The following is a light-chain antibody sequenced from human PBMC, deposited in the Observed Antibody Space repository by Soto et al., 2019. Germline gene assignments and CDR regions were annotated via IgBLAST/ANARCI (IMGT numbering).Light chain of an antibody. J-gene: IGKJ4*01. V-gene: IGKV3-20*01. Sequence: EIVLTQSPGTLSLSPGERAILSCRASQSLSSSFLAWYQQKPGQAPRLLIYSSSNRATGIPDRFSGGGSGTDFTLTISRLEPADFAVYYCQQYGRSPLTFGGVTKVDIK. CDR3: QQYGRSPLT. CDR1: QSLSSSF. CDR2: SSS.